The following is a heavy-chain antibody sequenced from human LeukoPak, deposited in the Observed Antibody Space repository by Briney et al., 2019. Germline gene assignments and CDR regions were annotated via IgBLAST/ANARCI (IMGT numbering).Heavy chain of an antibody. D-gene: IGHD3-3*01. CDR3: AKDAKRNYDFWDRFDY. CDR2: ISGSGGNT. V-gene: IGHV3-23*01. Sequence: HPGGSLRLSCAASGFTFSTYAMSWVRQAPGKGLEWVSAISGSGGNTYYADSVKGRFTISRDNSKNTLYLQMNSLRAEDTALYYCAKDAKRNYDFWDRFDYWGQGTLVTVSS. J-gene: IGHJ4*02. CDR1: GFTFSTYA.